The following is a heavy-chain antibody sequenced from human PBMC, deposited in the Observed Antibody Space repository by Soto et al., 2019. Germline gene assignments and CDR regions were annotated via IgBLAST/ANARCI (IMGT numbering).Heavy chain of an antibody. V-gene: IGHV3-23*01. J-gene: IGHJ6*02. CDR3: ARYIPGVRYYGMDV. CDR2: ISGSGGST. Sequence: GGSLRLSCAASGFTFSSYAMSWVRQAPGKGLEWVSAISGSGGSTYYADSVKGRFTIPRDNSKNTLYLEMNSLRAEDTAVYYCARYIPGVRYYGMDVWGQGTTVTVAS. D-gene: IGHD2-2*01. CDR1: GFTFSSYA.